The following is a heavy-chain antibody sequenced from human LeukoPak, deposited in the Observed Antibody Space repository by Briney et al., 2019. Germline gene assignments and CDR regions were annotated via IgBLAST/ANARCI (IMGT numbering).Heavy chain of an antibody. CDR3: ARVSVTTSGHDAFDI. CDR1: GFTFSSYS. D-gene: IGHD4-17*01. CDR2: ISSSSSYI. V-gene: IGHV3-21*01. Sequence: PGGSLRLSCAASGFTFSSYSMNWVRQAPGKGLEWVSSISSSSSYIYYADSVKGRFTISRDSAKNSLYLQMNSLRAEDTAVYYCARVSVTTSGHDAFDIWGQGTMVTVSS. J-gene: IGHJ3*02.